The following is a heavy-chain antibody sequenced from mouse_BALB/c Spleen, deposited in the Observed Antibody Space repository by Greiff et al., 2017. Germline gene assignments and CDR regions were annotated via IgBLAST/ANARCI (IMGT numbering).Heavy chain of an antibody. J-gene: IGHJ4*01. D-gene: IGHD1-1*01. CDR3: ARDGHTGAMDY. CDR1: GFTFSDYY. CDR2: ISDGGSYT. Sequence: EVKLVESGGSIVKPGGSLKLSCAASGFTFSDYYMYWVRQTPEKRLEWVATISDGGSYTYYPDSVKGRFTISRDNAKNNLYLQMSSLKSEDTAMYYCARDGHTGAMDYWGQGTSVTVSS. V-gene: IGHV5-4*02.